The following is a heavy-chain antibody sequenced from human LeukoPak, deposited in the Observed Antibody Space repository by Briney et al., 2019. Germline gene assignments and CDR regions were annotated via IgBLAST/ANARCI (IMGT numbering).Heavy chain of an antibody. D-gene: IGHD4-17*01. CDR1: GFTFSSYA. CDR3: ARDRRADGDPIDY. V-gene: IGHV3-23*01. CDR2: IGAGGTFT. Sequence: PGGSLRLSCTASGFTFSSYAMNWVRQAPGKGLEWVSGIGAGGTFTYYADSVKGRFTIFRDNSRNTLYLQMNSLRADDTAVYYCARDRRADGDPIDYWGQGTLVIVSS. J-gene: IGHJ4*02.